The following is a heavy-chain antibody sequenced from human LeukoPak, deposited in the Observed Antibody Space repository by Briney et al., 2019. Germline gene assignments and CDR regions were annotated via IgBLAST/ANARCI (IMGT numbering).Heavy chain of an antibody. D-gene: IGHD1-26*01. CDR3: ARARFSGSYSFDY. CDR1: GFTFSNYG. V-gene: IGHV3-30*02. J-gene: IGHJ4*02. Sequence: GGALRLSCAASGFTFSNYGMHWVRQAPGKGLEWVALISFDGSQKYYADSVKGRFTISRDNSKSTVYLQMNSLRVEDAAVYYCARARFSGSYSFDYWGQGTLVTVSS. CDR2: ISFDGSQK.